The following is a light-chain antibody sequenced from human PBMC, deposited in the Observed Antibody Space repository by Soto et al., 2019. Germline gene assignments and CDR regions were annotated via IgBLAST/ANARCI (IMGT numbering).Light chain of an antibody. CDR2: GAS. CDR1: QSVSSN. V-gene: IGKV3-15*01. J-gene: IGKJ1*01. CDR3: QQYNNWPRP. Sequence: EIVMTQSPATLSVSPGERATLSCRASQSVSSNLAWYHQKPGQAPRLLIYGASTRATGIPARFSGSGSGTEFTLTISSLQSEDFAVYYCQQYNNWPRPFGQGTKVEIK.